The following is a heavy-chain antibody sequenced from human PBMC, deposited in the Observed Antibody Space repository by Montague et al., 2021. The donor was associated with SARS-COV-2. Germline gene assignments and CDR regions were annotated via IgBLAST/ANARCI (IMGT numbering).Heavy chain of an antibody. CDR3: ARRGRKLLPVATTIGGFDI. CDR2: IYDSGST. J-gene: IGHJ3*02. V-gene: IGHV4-39*02. D-gene: IGHD5-12*01. CDR1: GGSISSNNYY. Sequence: SETLSLTCTVSGGSISSNNYYWDWIRQPPGKGLEWIGSIYDSGSTXYNPSLKSRVTISVDTSKNHFSLKLNSVTAADTAVYYCARRGRKLLPVATTIGGFDIWGQGTMVTVSS.